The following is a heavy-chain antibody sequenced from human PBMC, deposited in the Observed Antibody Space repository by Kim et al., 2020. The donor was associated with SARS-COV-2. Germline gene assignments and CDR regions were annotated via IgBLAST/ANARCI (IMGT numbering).Heavy chain of an antibody. CDR1: GYTFTSYG. CDR3: ARDSGYSGWGAEFDY. J-gene: IGHJ4*02. V-gene: IGHV1-18*04. Sequence: ASVKVSCKASGYTFTSYGISWVRQAPGQGLEWMGWISAYNGNTNYAQKLQGRVTMTTDTSTSTAYMELRSLRSDDTAVYYCARDSGYSGWGAEFDYWGQGTLVTVSS. CDR2: ISAYNGNT. D-gene: IGHD5-12*01.